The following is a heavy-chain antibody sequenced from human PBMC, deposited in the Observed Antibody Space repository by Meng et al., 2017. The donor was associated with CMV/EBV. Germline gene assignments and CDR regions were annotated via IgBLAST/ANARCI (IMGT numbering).Heavy chain of an antibody. CDR1: GYTFTGYY. V-gene: IGHV1-2*02. CDR3: ARDLFGYCSSTSCSHLGEDV. Sequence: ASVKVSCKASGYTFTGYYMHWVRQAPGQGLEWMGWINPNSGGTNYAQKFQGRVTMTRDTSISTAYMELSRLRSDDTAVYYCARDLFGYCSSTSCSHLGEDVWGQGTTVTVSS. J-gene: IGHJ6*02. CDR2: INPNSGGT. D-gene: IGHD2-2*03.